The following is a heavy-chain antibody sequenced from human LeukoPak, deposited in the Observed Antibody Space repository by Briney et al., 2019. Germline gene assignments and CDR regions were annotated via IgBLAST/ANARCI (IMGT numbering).Heavy chain of an antibody. CDR3: AREREGPYGYLDY. V-gene: IGHV4-61*02. J-gene: IGHJ4*02. CDR2: IYPSGDS. CDR1: GGSLSSGSYF. D-gene: IGHD4-17*01. Sequence: PSQTLSLTCTVSGGSLSSGSYFWTWIRQPAGKGLEWIGRIYPSGDSNYNPSLKDRVTISVDTSKNQFSLKLSSVTAADTAVYYCAREREGPYGYLDYWGQGILVTVSS.